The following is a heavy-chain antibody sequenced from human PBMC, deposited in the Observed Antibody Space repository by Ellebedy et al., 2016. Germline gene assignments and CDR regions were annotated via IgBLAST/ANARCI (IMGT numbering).Heavy chain of an antibody. Sequence: GGSLRLSCAASGFTFSNSPMHWVRQAPGKGLEWVAVISYDGSNKYNADSVKGRFTISRDNSKNTLYLQMNSLRTEDTALYYSARDRPDSGGFNVWGQGTLVTVSS. CDR2: ISYDGSNK. CDR1: GFTFSNSP. CDR3: ARDRPDSGGFNV. J-gene: IGHJ4*02. V-gene: IGHV3-30-3*01. D-gene: IGHD3-22*01.